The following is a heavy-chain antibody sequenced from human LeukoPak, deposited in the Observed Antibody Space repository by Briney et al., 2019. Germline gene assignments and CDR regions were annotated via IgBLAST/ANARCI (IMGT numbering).Heavy chain of an antibody. Sequence: PSETLSLTCTVSGGSISSYYWSWIRQPPGKGLEWIGSMYSSGSTYYNPSLKSRVTISVDTSKNQFSLKLSAVTAADTAVYYCARSGSGYLRYYFDYWGQGTLVTVSS. J-gene: IGHJ4*02. V-gene: IGHV4-59*12. CDR1: GGSISSYY. CDR2: MYSSGST. CDR3: ARSGSGYLRYYFDY. D-gene: IGHD5-12*01.